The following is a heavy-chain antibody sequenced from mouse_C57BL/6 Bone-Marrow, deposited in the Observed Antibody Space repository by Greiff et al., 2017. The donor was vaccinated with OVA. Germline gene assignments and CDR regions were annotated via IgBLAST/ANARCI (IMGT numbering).Heavy chain of an antibody. Sequence: QVTLKVSGPGILQPSQTLSLTCSFSGFSLSTFGMGVGWIRQPSGKGLEWLAHIWWDDDKYYNPALKSRLTISKDTSKNLVFLKIANVDTADTATYYCARIGYYYGSSPFGYWGQGTTLTVSS. V-gene: IGHV8-8*01. CDR1: GFSLSTFGMG. J-gene: IGHJ2*01. CDR3: ARIGYYYGSSPFGY. D-gene: IGHD1-1*01. CDR2: IWWDDDK.